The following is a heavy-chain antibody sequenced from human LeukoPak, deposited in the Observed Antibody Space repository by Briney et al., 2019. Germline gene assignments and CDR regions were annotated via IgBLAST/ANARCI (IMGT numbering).Heavy chain of an antibody. D-gene: IGHD2-2*01. CDR3: AKDKNALCSITCRSEFDY. Sequence: GGSLRLSCAASGFTFSSYGMHWVRQAPGKGLEWVAFIRFDESDKYYADSVKGRFTISRDNSKNTLYLQMNSLRAEDTAVYYCAKDKNALCSITCRSEFDYWGQGTLVTVSS. CDR1: GFTFSSYG. V-gene: IGHV3-30*02. CDR2: IRFDESDK. J-gene: IGHJ4*02.